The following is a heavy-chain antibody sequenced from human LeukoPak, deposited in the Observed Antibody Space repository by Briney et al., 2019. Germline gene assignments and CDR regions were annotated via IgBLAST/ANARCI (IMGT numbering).Heavy chain of an antibody. V-gene: IGHV3-53*01. CDR3: AGIVGADLSFDY. CDR2: IYSGGST. CDR1: GFTVSNNY. Sequence: GGSPRLSCAASGFTVSNNYMSWVCQAPGKGLEWVSVIYSGGSTYYADSVKGRFTISRDNSKNTLYLQMNSLRAEDTAVYYCAGIVGADLSFDYWGQGTLVTVSS. D-gene: IGHD1-26*01. J-gene: IGHJ4*02.